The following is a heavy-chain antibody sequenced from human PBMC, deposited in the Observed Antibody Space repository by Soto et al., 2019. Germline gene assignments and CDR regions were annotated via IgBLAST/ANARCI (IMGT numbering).Heavy chain of an antibody. CDR3: AKAYFPSSFYYFDY. Sequence: EVQLLESGGGLVQPGGSLRLSCAASGFTFSSYAMSWVRQAPGKGLEWVSAISGSGGSTYYADSVKGLFTISRDNAKNTLYLQMNSLRAEDTAGYYCAKAYFPSSFYYFDYWGQGTLVTVSS. CDR2: ISGSGGST. J-gene: IGHJ4*02. D-gene: IGHD6-13*01. CDR1: GFTFSSYA. V-gene: IGHV3-23*01.